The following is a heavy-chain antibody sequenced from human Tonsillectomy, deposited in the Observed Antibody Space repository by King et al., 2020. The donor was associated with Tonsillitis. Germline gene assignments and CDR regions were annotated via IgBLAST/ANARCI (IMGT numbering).Heavy chain of an antibody. CDR3: AREGCVDWLLLAFDI. CDR2: IYHSGST. Sequence: VQLQESGPGLVKPSETLSLTCEVSRYSISTGFYWGWIRQSPGKGLEWIGSIYHSGSTYYNPSLKSRVTISVDTFKNQFSLRLTSVTAADTAVYSGAREGCVDWLLLAFDIWGQGTMVTVSS. J-gene: IGHJ3*02. V-gene: IGHV4-38-2*02. D-gene: IGHD3-9*01. CDR1: RYSISTGFY.